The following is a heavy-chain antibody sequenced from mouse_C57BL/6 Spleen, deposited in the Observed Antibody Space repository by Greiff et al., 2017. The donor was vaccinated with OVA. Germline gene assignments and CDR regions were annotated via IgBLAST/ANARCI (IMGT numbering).Heavy chain of an antibody. D-gene: IGHD2-3*01. CDR1: GYAFTNYL. Sequence: QVQLQQSGAELVRPGTSVKVSCKASGYAFTNYLIEWVKQRPGQGLEWIGVINPGSGGTNYNEKFKGKATLTADKSSSTAYMQLSSLTSEDSAVYFCARSYDFRAMDYWGQGTSVTVSS. CDR2: INPGSGGT. V-gene: IGHV1-54*01. CDR3: ARSYDFRAMDY. J-gene: IGHJ4*01.